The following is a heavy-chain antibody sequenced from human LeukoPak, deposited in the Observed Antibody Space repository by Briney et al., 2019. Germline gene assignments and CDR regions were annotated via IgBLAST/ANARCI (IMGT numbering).Heavy chain of an antibody. CDR2: IYYTGRT. D-gene: IGHD1-26*01. J-gene: IGHJ4*02. CDR1: GGPISVDY. CDR3: ARDRYSGSGVFDY. V-gene: IGHV4-59*12. Sequence: SSETLSLTCTVSGGPISVDYWNWIRQAPGKGLEWIGYIYYTGRTKYNPSLASRLTISIDTSNNQFSLKLSSVTAADTAVYYCARDRYSGSGVFDYWGQGTLVTVSS.